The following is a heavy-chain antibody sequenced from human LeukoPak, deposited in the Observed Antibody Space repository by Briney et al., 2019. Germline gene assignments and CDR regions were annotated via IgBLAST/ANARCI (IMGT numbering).Heavy chain of an antibody. J-gene: IGHJ3*02. D-gene: IGHD3-22*01. CDR3: ARDRARVVVISIAFDI. V-gene: IGHV3-48*04. CDR2: IGSVTGTM. Sequence: GGSLRLSCAASGFTFSNAWMSWVRQAPGKGLEWVSYIGSVTGTMYYADSVQGRFTISRDNAKNSLFLQMNSLRAEDTAVYYCARDRARVVVISIAFDIWGQGTMVTVSS. CDR1: GFTFSNAW.